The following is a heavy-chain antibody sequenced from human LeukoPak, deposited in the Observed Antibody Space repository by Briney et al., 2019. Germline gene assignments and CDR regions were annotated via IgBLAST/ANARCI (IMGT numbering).Heavy chain of an antibody. CDR3: ARDRYYDSSGYYYLVHAFDI. J-gene: IGHJ3*02. D-gene: IGHD3-22*01. V-gene: IGHV1-69*01. CDR1: GGTFSSYA. Sequence: SVKVSCKASGGTFSSYAISWVRQAPGQGLERMGGIIPIFGTANYAQKFQGRVTITADESTSTAHMELSSLRSEDTAVYYCARDRYYDSSGYYYLVHAFDIWGQGTMVTVSS. CDR2: IIPIFGTA.